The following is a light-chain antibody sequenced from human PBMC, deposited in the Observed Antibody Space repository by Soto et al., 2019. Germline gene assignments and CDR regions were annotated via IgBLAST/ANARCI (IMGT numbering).Light chain of an antibody. CDR1: SSDVGSYNR. J-gene: IGLJ1*01. CDR3: SSYTSTSTYV. Sequence: QFLLTQPPSVSGAPGQSIPIPCPGTSSDVGSYNRVSRYQQPPGTAPKLMIYEVSNRPSGVPDRFSGSKSGNTASLTISGLQAEDEADYYCSSYTSTSTYVFGTGTKVTVL. V-gene: IGLV2-18*02. CDR2: EVS.